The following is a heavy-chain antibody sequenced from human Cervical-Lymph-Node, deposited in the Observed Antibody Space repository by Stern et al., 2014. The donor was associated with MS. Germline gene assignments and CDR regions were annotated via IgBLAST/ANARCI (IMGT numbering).Heavy chain of an antibody. CDR3: ARGRGGNYRYYFDY. V-gene: IGHV3-21*01. CDR1: GFTFSSYS. Sequence: EVQLVESGGGLVKPGGSLRLSCAASGFTFSSYSMNWVRQAPGKGLEWVASISSGGSYIYSADSLKGRFTISRDNANNSLYLQMNSLRAEDTAVYYCARGRGGNYRYYFDYWGQGTLVTVSS. CDR2: ISSGGSYI. J-gene: IGHJ4*02. D-gene: IGHD4-23*01.